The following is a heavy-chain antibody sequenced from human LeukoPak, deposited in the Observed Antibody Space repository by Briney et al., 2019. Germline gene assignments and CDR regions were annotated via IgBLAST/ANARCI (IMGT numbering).Heavy chain of an antibody. CDR3: ARDSPYEKYHSD. J-gene: IGHJ4*02. CDR1: GGTFSSYT. D-gene: IGHD3-3*01. Sequence: GSSVKVSCKASGGTFSSYTISWVRQAPGQGLEWMGRIIPILGIANYAQKFQGRVTITADKSTSTAYMELSSLRSEDTAVYYCARDSPYEKYHSDWGQGTLVTVSS. CDR2: IIPILGIA. V-gene: IGHV1-69*04.